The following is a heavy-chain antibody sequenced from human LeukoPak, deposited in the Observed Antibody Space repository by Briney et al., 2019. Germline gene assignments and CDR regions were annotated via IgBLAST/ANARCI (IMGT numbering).Heavy chain of an antibody. J-gene: IGHJ4*02. CDR2: IYTGGST. D-gene: IGHD5-18*01. CDR3: AKVSGYSYGQRFDY. Sequence: GGSLRLSCAASGFTVSSSFMSWVRQAPGKGLEWVSVIYTGGSTQHADSVKGRFTISRDNSKNTLYLQMNSLRAEDTAVYYCAKVSGYSYGQRFDYWGQGTLVTVSS. CDR1: GFTVSSSF. V-gene: IGHV3-53*01.